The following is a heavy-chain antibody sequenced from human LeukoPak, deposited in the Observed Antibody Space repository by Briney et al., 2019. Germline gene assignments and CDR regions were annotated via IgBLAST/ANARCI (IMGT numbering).Heavy chain of an antibody. CDR1: GFTFSSYS. V-gene: IGHV3-21*01. CDR2: ISSSSSYI. D-gene: IGHD3-9*01. CDR3: ARGLRYFDWLFATFDY. J-gene: IGHJ4*02. Sequence: GGSPRLSCAASGFTFSSYSMNWVRQAPGKGLEWVSSISSSSSYIYYADSVKGRFTISRDNAKNSLYLQMNSLRAEDTAVYYCARGLRYFDWLFATFDYWGQGTLVTVSS.